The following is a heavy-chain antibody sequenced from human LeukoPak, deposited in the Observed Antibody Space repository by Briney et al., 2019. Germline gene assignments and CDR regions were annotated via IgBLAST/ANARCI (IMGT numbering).Heavy chain of an antibody. J-gene: IGHJ4*02. CDR1: GYTFTSYG. Sequence: ASVKVSCKASGYTFTSYGISWVRQAPGQGLEWMGWISAYNGNTNYAQKLQGRVTMTRDTSISTAYMELSRLRSDDTAVYYCARGWELLYYFDYWGQGTLVTVSS. CDR2: ISAYNGNT. V-gene: IGHV1-18*01. CDR3: ARGWELLYYFDY. D-gene: IGHD1-26*01.